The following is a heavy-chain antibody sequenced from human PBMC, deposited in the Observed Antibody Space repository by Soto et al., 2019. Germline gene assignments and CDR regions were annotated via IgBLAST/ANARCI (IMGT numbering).Heavy chain of an antibody. CDR1: GYTFTTYD. J-gene: IGHJ4*02. CDR2: ISTYNGNT. CDR3: ATRSPAFDY. Sequence: GASVKVSCKASGYTFTTYDISWVRQAPGQGLEWMGRISTYNGNTNYPQRLQGRVTMTTDTSTSTAYMELRSLRSDDTAVYYCATRSPAFDYWGQGTLVTVSS. V-gene: IGHV1-18*01.